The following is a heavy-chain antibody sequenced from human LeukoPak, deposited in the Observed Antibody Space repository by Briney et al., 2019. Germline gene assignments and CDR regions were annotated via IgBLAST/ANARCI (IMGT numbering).Heavy chain of an antibody. J-gene: IGHJ4*02. CDR3: ARGGIQVSGIDEFDY. CDR1: GFAFIDYD. V-gene: IGHV3-13*01. CDR2: IGIRGDT. Sequence: GGSLRLSCEASGFAFIDYDMHWVRQVIGKGLEWVSAIGIRGDTHYSGSVKGRFTISRENAESSLYLQMNSLRAEDTAVYYCARGGIQVSGIDEFDYWGQGTLVTVSS. D-gene: IGHD6-19*01.